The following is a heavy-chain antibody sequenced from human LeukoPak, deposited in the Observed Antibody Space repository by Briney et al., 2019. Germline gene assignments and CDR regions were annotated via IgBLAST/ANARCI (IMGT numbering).Heavy chain of an antibody. Sequence: GGSLRLSCTASGFTVSSNYMNWVRQAPGKGLEWVSVIYGGGSTYYADSVKGRFTITRDNSKNMVYLQMNSLRAEDRAVYYCAKAVGTTLLFDSWGQGTLVTVSS. CDR1: GFTVSSNY. D-gene: IGHD1-26*01. V-gene: IGHV3-53*01. J-gene: IGHJ4*02. CDR2: IYGGGST. CDR3: AKAVGTTLLFDS.